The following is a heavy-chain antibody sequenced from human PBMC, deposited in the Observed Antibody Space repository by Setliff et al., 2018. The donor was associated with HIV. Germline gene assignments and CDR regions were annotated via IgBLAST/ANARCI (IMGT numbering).Heavy chain of an antibody. J-gene: IGHJ6*04. D-gene: IGHD3-22*01. V-gene: IGHV4-34*01. CDR3: ARGREVIRETYYSYFYMDV. CDR2: LNHSGNI. CDR1: GETFNDYF. Sequence: PSETLSLTCAVYGETFNDYFWTWIRQSPGKGLEWIGELNHSGNINQNPSLKSGFTLSVDTSKNQFSLRLNSVTAADTAVYYCARGREVIRETYYSYFYMDVWSRGTAVTVSS.